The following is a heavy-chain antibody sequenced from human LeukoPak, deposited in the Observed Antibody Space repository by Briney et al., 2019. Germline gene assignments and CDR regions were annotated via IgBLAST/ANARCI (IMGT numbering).Heavy chain of an antibody. V-gene: IGHV1-18*01. D-gene: IGHD4-17*01. CDR1: GYTFTSYG. J-gene: IGHJ4*02. CDR3: ARDGDDYGDYLPSDY. CDR2: ISAYNGNT. Sequence: GASVKVSCKASGYTFTSYGISWVRRAPGQGLEWMGWISAYNGNTNYAQKLQGRVTMTTDTSTSTAYMELRSLRSDDTAVYYCARDGDDYGDYLPSDYWGQGTLVTVSS.